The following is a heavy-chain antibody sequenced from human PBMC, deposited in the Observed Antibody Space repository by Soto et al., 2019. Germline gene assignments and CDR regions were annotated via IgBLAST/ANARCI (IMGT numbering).Heavy chain of an antibody. V-gene: IGHV3-49*03. J-gene: IGHJ5*02. CDR3: TRPHSGSYSWFDP. D-gene: IGHD1-26*01. CDR1: GFTFGDYA. Sequence: PGGSLRLSCTASGFTFGDYAMSWFRQAPGKGLEWVGFIRSKAYGGTTEYAASVKGRSTISRDDSKSIAYLQMNSLKTEDTAVYYCTRPHSGSYSWFDPWGQGTLVTVSS. CDR2: IRSKAYGGTT.